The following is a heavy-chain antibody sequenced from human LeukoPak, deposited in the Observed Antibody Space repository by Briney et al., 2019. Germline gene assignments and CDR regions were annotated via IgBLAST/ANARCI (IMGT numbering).Heavy chain of an antibody. CDR3: ARGQPGVAAAGNLDY. CDR2: ISGSGGST. J-gene: IGHJ4*02. V-gene: IGHV3-23*01. Sequence: GGSLRLSCAASRFTFSNFAMSWVRQAPGKGLEWVSAISGSGGSTYYADSVKGRFTISRDTSKNTLFLQMNSLRAEDTAVYYCARGQPGVAAAGNLDYWGQGTLVTVSS. CDR1: RFTFSNFA. D-gene: IGHD6-13*01.